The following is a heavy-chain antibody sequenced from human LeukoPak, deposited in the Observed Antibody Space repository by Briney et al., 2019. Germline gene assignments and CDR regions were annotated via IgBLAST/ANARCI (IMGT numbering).Heavy chain of an antibody. V-gene: IGHV4-59*12. CDR2: IYYSGST. CDR1: GGSISSYY. J-gene: IGHJ3*02. CDR3: ARSFDTNAFDI. Sequence: KPSETLSLTCTVSGGSISSYYWSWLRQPPGKGLEWIGYIYYSGSTNYNPSLQSRVTMSIDTSKKQFSLKLSSVTAADTAVYYCARSFDTNAFDIWGQGTMVTVSS.